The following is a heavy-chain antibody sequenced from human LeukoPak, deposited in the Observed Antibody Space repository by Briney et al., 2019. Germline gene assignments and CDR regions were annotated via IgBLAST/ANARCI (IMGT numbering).Heavy chain of an antibody. CDR3: VRDRNYYEALQRSY. V-gene: IGHV3-23*01. CDR1: GFTFSTFA. J-gene: IGHJ4*02. D-gene: IGHD3-3*01. Sequence: QAGGSLRLSCAVSGFTFSTFAMSRVRQDPGRGLEWVSSITGAGDTTFYPESVKGRFTISRDNSKNTLYLQMNSLRVEDTALYFCVRDRNYYEALQRSYWGQGTLVTVSS. CDR2: ITGAGDTT.